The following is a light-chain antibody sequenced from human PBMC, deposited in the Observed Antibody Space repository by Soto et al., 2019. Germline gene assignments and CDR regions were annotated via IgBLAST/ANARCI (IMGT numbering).Light chain of an antibody. J-gene: IGLJ2*01. V-gene: IGLV1-47*01. CDR3: AAWDDTVNGLV. Sequence: QSVLTQSPSASGTPGQRVTISCSGSSANIGSNYVYWYQQFPGTAPRLLIYRADQRPSGVPDRFSGSKSGTSASLAISGLRSEDEVAYYCAAWDDTVNGLVFGGGPTVTVL. CDR1: SANIGSNY. CDR2: RAD.